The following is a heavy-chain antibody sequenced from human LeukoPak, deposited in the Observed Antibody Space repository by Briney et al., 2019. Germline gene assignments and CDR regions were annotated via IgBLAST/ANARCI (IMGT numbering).Heavy chain of an antibody. D-gene: IGHD4-17*01. CDR2: ISSSGSTI. V-gene: IGHV3-48*03. J-gene: IGHJ4*02. Sequence: GGSLRLSCAASGFTFSSYEMNWVRQAPGKGLEWVSYISSSGSTIYYADSVKGRFTISRDNAKNSLYLQMNSLRVEDTAVYYCARAKAVRPDFDYWGQGTLVTVSS. CDR1: GFTFSSYE. CDR3: ARAKAVRPDFDY.